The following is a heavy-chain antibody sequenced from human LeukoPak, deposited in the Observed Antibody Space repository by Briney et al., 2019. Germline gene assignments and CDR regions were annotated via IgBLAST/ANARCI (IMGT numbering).Heavy chain of an antibody. J-gene: IGHJ4*02. CDR1: GGSISSYY. CDR2: IYYSGST. V-gene: IGHV4-59*12. D-gene: IGHD1-1*01. CDR3: ARDLEREKFDY. Sequence: SETLSLTCTVSGGSISSYYWSWIRQPPGKGLEWIGYIYYSGSTNYNPSLKSRVTISVDTSKNQFSLKLSSVTAADTAVYYCARDLEREKFDYWGQGTLVTVSS.